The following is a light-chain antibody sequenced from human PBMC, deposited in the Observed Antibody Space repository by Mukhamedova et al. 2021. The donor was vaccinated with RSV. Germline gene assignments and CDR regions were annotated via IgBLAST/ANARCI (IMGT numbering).Light chain of an antibody. V-gene: IGKV1-5*03. CDR2: KAS. J-gene: IGKJ4*01. CDR3: QQYDSYPPT. Sequence: WYQRRVHGKAPKFLIYKASSLERGVSSRFSGSGSGTEFTLTISSLQADDLATYYCQQYDSYPPTFGGGTKVEI.